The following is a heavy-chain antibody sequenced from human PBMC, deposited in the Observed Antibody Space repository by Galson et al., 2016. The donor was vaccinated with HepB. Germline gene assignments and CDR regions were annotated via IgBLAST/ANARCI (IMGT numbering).Heavy chain of an antibody. CDR1: GYTFSAYG. CDR2: VSTYDGDT. CDR3: ARDWGYGSDTFDF. D-gene: IGHD5-18*01. V-gene: IGHV1-18*01. Sequence: SVKVSCKASGYTFSAYGISWVRQAPGQGLEWVGWVSTYDGDTNYAQKVQGRITMTTDTFTNTAYMELRSLTSDDTAVYYCARDWGYGSDTFDFWGQGTVLTVSS. J-gene: IGHJ3*01.